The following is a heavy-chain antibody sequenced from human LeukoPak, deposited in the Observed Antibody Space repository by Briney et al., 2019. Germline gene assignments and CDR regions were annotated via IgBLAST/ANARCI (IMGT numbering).Heavy chain of an antibody. J-gene: IGHJ4*02. CDR2: INSGATSE. V-gene: IGHV3-48*03. CDR1: GFIFSNFE. CDR3: ARVICTGGSCFQNDY. D-gene: IGHD2-8*02. Sequence: QPGGSLRLSCTASGFIFSNFEMNWVRQSPGKGLQWVAYINSGATSEYYADSVTGRFTISRDNAKNSLYLQMNSLGVQDTAIYYCARVICTGGSCFQNDYWGQGTLVTVSS.